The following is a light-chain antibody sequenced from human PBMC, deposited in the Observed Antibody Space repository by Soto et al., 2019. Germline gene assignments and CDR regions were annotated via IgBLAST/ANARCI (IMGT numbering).Light chain of an antibody. J-gene: IGKJ1*01. CDR1: QSISDW. Sequence: DIQMTQSPSTLSASVGDRVTITCRASQSISDWLAWYQQKPGESPKLLIYKASTLDKGVPSRFSGSGSETEFTLTISSLQPGDFATYYCQQYRRLGSFGHGTRVEIK. CDR3: QQYRRLGS. CDR2: KAS. V-gene: IGKV1-5*03.